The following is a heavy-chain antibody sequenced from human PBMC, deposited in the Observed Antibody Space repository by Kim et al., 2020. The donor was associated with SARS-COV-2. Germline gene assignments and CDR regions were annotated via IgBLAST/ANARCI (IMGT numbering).Heavy chain of an antibody. CDR1: GGSISSNNYY. V-gene: IGHV4-39*01. J-gene: IGHJ4*03. CDR2: IYDSGST. D-gene: IGHD4-4*01. CDR3: ARQIPTPVTTGSFDN. Sequence: SETLSLTCSVSGGSISSNNYYWVWVRQPPGKGLEWIGCIYDSGSTHYNPSLKIRVTISVDTSKNQFSLKLIAVTAADMSVYDCARQIPTPVTTGSFDNWG.